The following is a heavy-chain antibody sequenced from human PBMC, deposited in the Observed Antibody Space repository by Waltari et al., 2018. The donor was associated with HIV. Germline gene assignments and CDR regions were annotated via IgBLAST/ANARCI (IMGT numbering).Heavy chain of an antibody. D-gene: IGHD3-22*01. V-gene: IGHV3-21*01. CDR3: ARDSGPYYYDSSGYASFDY. Sequence: EVQLVESGGGLVKPGGSLRLSCAASGFTFSRYSMNWVRQAPGKGLKGVSSISSISSYKYYADTVKGRFTISRDNAKNSLYLQMNSLRAEDTAVYYCARDSGPYYYDSSGYASFDYWGQGTLVTVSS. J-gene: IGHJ4*02. CDR1: GFTFSRYS. CDR2: ISSISSYK.